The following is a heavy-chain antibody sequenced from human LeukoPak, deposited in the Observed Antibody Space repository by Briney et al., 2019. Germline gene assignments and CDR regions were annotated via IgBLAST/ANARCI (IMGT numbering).Heavy chain of an antibody. J-gene: IGHJ4*02. V-gene: IGHV3-9*01. CDR3: ARGGGYDILTGYNHFDY. CDR2: ISWNSGTI. Sequence: GRSLRLSCAASGFTFDDYAMHWVRQAPGKGLEWVSGISWNSGTIAYADSVKGRFTISRDNAKNSLYLQMNSLRAEDTALYYCARGGGYDILTGYNHFDYWGQGTLVIVSS. D-gene: IGHD3-9*01. CDR1: GFTFDDYA.